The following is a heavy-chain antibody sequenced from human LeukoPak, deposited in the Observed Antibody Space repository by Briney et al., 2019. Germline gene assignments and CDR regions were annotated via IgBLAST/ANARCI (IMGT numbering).Heavy chain of an antibody. CDR1: GDSISSSSYY. J-gene: IGHJ4*01. V-gene: IGHV4-39*01. Sequence: SETLSLTCTVSGDSISSSSYYWGWIRQPPGKGLEWIGSIYYSGSTYYNPSLKSRVTISVDTSKNQFSLKLSSVTAADTAVYYCARSVELATGIAYWGQGTLVTVSS. CDR2: IYYSGST. D-gene: IGHD5-24*01. CDR3: ARSVELATGIAY.